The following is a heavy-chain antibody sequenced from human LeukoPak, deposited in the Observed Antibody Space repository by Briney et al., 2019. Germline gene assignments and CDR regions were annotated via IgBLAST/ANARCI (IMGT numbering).Heavy chain of an antibody. CDR2: IYTTGST. D-gene: IGHD5-18*01. CDR1: GGSISGYY. Sequence: SETLSLTCTVSGGSISGYYWNWIRQPSGKGLEWIGRIYTTGSTNYNPSLKSRVTMSVDTSKNQFSLKLTSVTAADTAVYYCASRGYSYGGLGYWGQGTLVTVSS. CDR3: ASRGYSYGGLGY. V-gene: IGHV4-4*07. J-gene: IGHJ4*02.